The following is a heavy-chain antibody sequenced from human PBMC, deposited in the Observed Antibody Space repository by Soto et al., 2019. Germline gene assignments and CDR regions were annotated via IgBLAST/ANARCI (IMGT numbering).Heavy chain of an antibody. Sequence: GGSLRLSCAASGFTFSSYSMNWVRQAPGKGLEWVSYISSSSSTIYYADSVKGRFTISRDNAKNSLYLQMNSLRAEDAAVYYCARERGGIAFDYWGQGTLVTGSS. J-gene: IGHJ4*02. CDR2: ISSSSSTI. V-gene: IGHV3-48*04. CDR3: ARERGGIAFDY. D-gene: IGHD3-16*01. CDR1: GFTFSSYS.